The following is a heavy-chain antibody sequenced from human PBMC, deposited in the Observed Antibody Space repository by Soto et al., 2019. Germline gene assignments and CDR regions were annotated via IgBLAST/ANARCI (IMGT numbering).Heavy chain of an antibody. D-gene: IGHD4-17*01. J-gene: IGHJ6*02. CDR1: GFTFSSYA. Sequence: GGSLRLSCAASGFTFSSYAMHWVRQAPGKGLEWVAVISYDGSNKYYADSVKGRFTISRDNSKNTLYLQMNSLRAEDTAVYYCARQDYGDTANYYYYGMAVWGQGTTVTVSS. CDR2: ISYDGSNK. V-gene: IGHV3-30-3*01. CDR3: ARQDYGDTANYYYYGMAV.